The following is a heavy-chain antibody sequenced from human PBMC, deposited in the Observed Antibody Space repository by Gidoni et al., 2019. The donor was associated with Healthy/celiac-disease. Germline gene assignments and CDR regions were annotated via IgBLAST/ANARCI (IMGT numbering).Heavy chain of an antibody. CDR1: GGTFSSYA. Sequence: QVQLVQSGAEVKKTGSSVMVSCKASGGTFSSYAISCVRQAPGQGLEWMGRIIPILGIANDAQKCQGRVTSNADKSTSTAYMELSSLRTEDTAVYYCARRRDLVMWEPTNLAYNWFDPWGQGTLVTVSS. J-gene: IGHJ5*02. CDR3: ARRRDLVMWEPTNLAYNWFDP. V-gene: IGHV1-69*04. D-gene: IGHD1-26*01. CDR2: IIPILGIA.